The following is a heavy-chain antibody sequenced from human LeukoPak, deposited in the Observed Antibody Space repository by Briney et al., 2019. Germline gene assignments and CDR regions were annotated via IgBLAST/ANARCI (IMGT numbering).Heavy chain of an antibody. Sequence: GESLKISCKGSGYSFTSYWIGWVRQMPGKGLEWMGIIYPGDSDTRYSPSFQGQVTISADKSISTAYLQWSSLKASDTAMYYCARHFWGGGEPQRGENYYGMDVWGQGTTVTVSS. CDR2: IYPGDSDT. CDR3: ARHFWGGGEPQRGENYYGMDV. CDR1: GYSFTSYW. J-gene: IGHJ6*02. V-gene: IGHV5-51*01. D-gene: IGHD3-10*01.